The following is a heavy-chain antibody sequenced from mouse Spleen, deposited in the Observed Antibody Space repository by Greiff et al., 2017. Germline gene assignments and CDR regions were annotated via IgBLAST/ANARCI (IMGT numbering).Heavy chain of an antibody. CDR1: GFTFSSYA. J-gene: IGHJ1*01. CDR3: ARGYYYGTSYWYFDV. V-gene: IGHV5-9-3*01. Sequence: EVQLVESGGGLVKPGGSLKLSCAASGFTFSSYAMSWVRQTPEKRLEWVATISSGGSYTYYPDSVKGRFTISRDNAKNTLYLQMSSLRSEDTAMYYCARGYYYGTSYWYFDVWGAGTTVTVSS. D-gene: IGHD1-1*01. CDR2: ISSGGSYT.